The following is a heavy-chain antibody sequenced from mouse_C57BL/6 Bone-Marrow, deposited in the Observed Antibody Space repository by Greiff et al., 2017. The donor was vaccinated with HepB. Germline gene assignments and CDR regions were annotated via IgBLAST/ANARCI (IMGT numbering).Heavy chain of an antibody. CDR1: GYSITSGYY. J-gene: IGHJ2*01. D-gene: IGHD1-1*01. CDR3: ARYYGSSYECDY. V-gene: IGHV3-6*01. CDR2: ISYDGSN. Sequence: EVKLEESGPGLVKPSQSLSLTCSVTGYSITSGYYWNWIRQFPGNKLEWMGYISYDGSNNYNPSLKNRISITRDTSKNQFFLKLNSVTTEDTATYYCARYYGSSYECDYWGQGTTLTVSS.